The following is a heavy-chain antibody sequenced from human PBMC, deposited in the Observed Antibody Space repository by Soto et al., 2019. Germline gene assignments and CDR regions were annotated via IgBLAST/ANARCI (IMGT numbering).Heavy chain of an antibody. CDR3: ARDYSSSGSGMDV. CDR1: GFTFSNAW. CDR2: IYTGGST. J-gene: IGHJ6*02. D-gene: IGHD6-13*01. Sequence: GGSLRLSCAASGFTFSNAWMNWVRQAPGKGLEWVSVIYTGGSTYYADSVKGRFTISRDNSKNTLYLQMNSLRAEDTAVYYCARDYSSSGSGMDVWGQGTTVTVSS. V-gene: IGHV3-66*01.